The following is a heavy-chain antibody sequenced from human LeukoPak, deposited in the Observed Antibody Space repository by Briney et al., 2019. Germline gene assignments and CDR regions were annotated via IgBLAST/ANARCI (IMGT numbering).Heavy chain of an antibody. V-gene: IGHV3-23*01. CDR1: GFTFSSYA. Sequence: TGGSLRLSCAASGFTFSSYAMSWVRQAPGKGLEWVSAISGSGGSTYYADSVKGRFTISRDNSKNTLYLQMNSLRAEDTAVYYCAKDPRPYIVGATVLFDYWGQGTLVTVSS. D-gene: IGHD1-26*01. CDR2: ISGSGGST. J-gene: IGHJ4*02. CDR3: AKDPRPYIVGATVLFDY.